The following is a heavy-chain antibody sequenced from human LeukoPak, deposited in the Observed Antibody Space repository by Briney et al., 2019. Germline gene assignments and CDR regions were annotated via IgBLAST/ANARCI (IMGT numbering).Heavy chain of an antibody. D-gene: IGHD6-6*01. V-gene: IGHV1-69*13. J-gene: IGHJ6*02. CDR2: IIPIFGTA. Sequence: SVKVSCKASGGTFSSYAISWVRQAPGQGLEWMGGIIPIFGTANYAQKFQGRVTIIADESASTAYMELSSLRSEDTAVYYCARVSIAARSPYYYGMDVWGQGTTVTVSS. CDR3: ARVSIAARSPYYYGMDV. CDR1: GGTFSSYA.